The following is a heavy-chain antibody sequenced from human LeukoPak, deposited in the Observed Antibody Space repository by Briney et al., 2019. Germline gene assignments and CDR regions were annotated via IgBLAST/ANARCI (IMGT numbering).Heavy chain of an antibody. J-gene: IGHJ5*02. Sequence: SETLSLTCTVSGSSISSYYWSWIRQPPGKGLEWIGYIYYSGSTNYNPSLKSRVTISVDTSKNQFSLKLSSVTAADTAVYYCAREGSYDVLTGYYLNWFDPWGQGTLVTVSS. D-gene: IGHD3-9*01. CDR3: AREGSYDVLTGYYLNWFDP. CDR1: GSSISSYY. V-gene: IGHV4-59*01. CDR2: IYYSGST.